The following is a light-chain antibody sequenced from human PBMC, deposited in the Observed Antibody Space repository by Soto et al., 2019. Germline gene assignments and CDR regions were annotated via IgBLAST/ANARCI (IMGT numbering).Light chain of an antibody. CDR2: GAS. V-gene: IGKV3-20*01. J-gene: IGKJ1*01. Sequence: EIVLTQSPGTLSLSPGGRATLSCRASQSVSSSRLAWYRQKPGQAPRLLIYGASSRATGIPDRFSGSGSGTDFTLTISRLEPEDFAVYYCQQHGSSLWTFGQGTKVDIK. CDR3: QQHGSSLWT. CDR1: QSVSSSR.